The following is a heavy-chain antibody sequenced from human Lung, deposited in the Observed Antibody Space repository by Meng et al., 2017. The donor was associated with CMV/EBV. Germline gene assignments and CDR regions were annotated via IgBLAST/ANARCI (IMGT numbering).Heavy chain of an antibody. CDR2: IQTITEGGTT. Sequence: SGFTVTNSRSNWVRQAAGKGLERVGRIQTITEGGTTDYIDPVKGRFTISRDDSDSTVYLQMNSLKTEDTAMYYCTSGNGKSDCDYWGQGTLVTVSS. J-gene: IGHJ4*02. CDR1: GFTVTNSR. V-gene: IGHV3-15*07. CDR3: TSGNGKSDCDY.